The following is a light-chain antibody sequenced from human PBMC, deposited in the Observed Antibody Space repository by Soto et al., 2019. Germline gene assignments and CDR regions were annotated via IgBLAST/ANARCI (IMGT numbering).Light chain of an antibody. CDR3: QQFGDWPS. V-gene: IGKV3D-15*01. Sequence: EIRMTQSPATLSVSPGDNATLSCRASQSVSSHVVWYQQKPGQAPRLLISESSTRAPGIPARFSGSGSGTEFTLTISSLQSDDFAVYYCQQFGDWPSFGLGTKVEI. CDR1: QSVSSH. CDR2: ESS. J-gene: IGKJ1*01.